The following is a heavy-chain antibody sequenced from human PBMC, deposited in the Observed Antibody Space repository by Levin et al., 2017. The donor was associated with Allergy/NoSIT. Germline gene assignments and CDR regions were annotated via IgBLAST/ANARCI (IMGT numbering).Heavy chain of an antibody. D-gene: IGHD1-26*01. CDR1: GFTLRSYA. CDR2: ISGSGGSI. J-gene: IGHJ4*02. V-gene: IGHV3-23*01. Sequence: PGESLKISCAASGFTLRSYAMSWVRQAPGKGLEWVSAISGSGGSIYYADSVKGRFTISKDNSKNTLYLQMNSLRAEDTALYYCAREVGPTSKAFDYWGPGTLVTVSS. CDR3: AREVGPTSKAFDY.